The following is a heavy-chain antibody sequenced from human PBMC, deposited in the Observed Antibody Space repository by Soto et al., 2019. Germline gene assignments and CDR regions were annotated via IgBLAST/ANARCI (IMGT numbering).Heavy chain of an antibody. CDR1: GGTFSSYA. J-gene: IGHJ6*02. CDR3: ARDTLHYDFWSGYPTKYNYYYYGMDV. V-gene: IGHV1-69*01. CDR2: IIPIFGTA. D-gene: IGHD3-3*01. Sequence: QVQLVQSGAEVKKPGSSVKVSCKASGGTFSSYAISWVRQAPGQGLEWMGGIIPIFGTANYAQKFQGRVTITADESTSTAYMELSSLRSEDTAVYYWARDTLHYDFWSGYPTKYNYYYYGMDVWGQGTTVTVSS.